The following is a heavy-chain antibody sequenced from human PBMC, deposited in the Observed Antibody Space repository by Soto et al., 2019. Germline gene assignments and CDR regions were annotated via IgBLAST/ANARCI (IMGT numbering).Heavy chain of an antibody. J-gene: IGHJ6*02. CDR3: ARGHYDFWSGYDGMDV. CDR2: MNPNSGNT. CDR1: GYTFTSYD. V-gene: IGHV1-8*01. D-gene: IGHD3-3*01. Sequence: GASVKVSCKASGYTFTSYDINWVRQATGQGLEWMGWMNPNSGNTGYAQKFQGRVTMTRNTSISTAYMELSSLRSEDTAVYYCARGHYDFWSGYDGMDVWGQGTTVTVSS.